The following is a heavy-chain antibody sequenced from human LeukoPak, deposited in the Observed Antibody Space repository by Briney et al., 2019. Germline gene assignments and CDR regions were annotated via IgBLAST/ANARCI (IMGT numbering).Heavy chain of an antibody. D-gene: IGHD2-15*01. V-gene: IGHV1-69*04. CDR1: GGTFSSYA. Sequence: SVKVSCKASGGTFSSYAISWVRQAPGQGLEWMGRIIPILGIANYTQKFQGRVTITADKSTSTAYMELSSLRAEDTAVYYCARDRRYCSGGSCYSNWFDPWGQGTLVTVSS. CDR2: IIPILGIA. CDR3: ARDRRYCSGGSCYSNWFDP. J-gene: IGHJ5*02.